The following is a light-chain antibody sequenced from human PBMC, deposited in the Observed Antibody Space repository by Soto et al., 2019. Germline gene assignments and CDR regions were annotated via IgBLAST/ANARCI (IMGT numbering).Light chain of an antibody. CDR3: QTYDTGVSGAI. CDR2: GNI. J-gene: IGLJ2*01. CDR1: SSNIGAGYD. Sequence: QSALTQPPSVSGAPGQRVALSCAGTSSNIGAGYDVHWYQHLPGTAPQLLIFGNINRPAGVPDRFSGSKSGTSASLAISGLQAADEGYYYCQTYDTGVSGAIFGGGTKLTVL. V-gene: IGLV1-40*01.